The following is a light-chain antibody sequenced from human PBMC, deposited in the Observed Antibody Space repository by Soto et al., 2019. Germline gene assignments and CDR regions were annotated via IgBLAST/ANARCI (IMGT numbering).Light chain of an antibody. CDR2: NVS. Sequence: QSALTQPASVSGSPGQSITISCTGTSSDVGAYNYVSWYQQHPGKAPKLIIYNVSNRPSGVSNRFSGSKSANTASLTIFGLHAEYEADYYCNSFTDRTTVLFGGRTKLTVL. J-gene: IGLJ2*01. CDR3: NSFTDRTTVL. CDR1: SSDVGAYNY. V-gene: IGLV2-14*01.